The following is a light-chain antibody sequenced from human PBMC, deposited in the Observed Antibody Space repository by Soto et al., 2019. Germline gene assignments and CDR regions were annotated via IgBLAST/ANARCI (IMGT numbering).Light chain of an antibody. J-gene: IGKJ1*01. Sequence: DIQMTQSPSTLSASVGDRVTITCRASQSIGVWLAWYQQKPGTAPELLIYKTSTLDSGVPLRFSGSGSGTEFTLTISSLQPDDFATYYCQQYINYFRTFGQGTKVDIK. CDR3: QQYINYFRT. CDR2: KTS. CDR1: QSIGVW. V-gene: IGKV1-5*03.